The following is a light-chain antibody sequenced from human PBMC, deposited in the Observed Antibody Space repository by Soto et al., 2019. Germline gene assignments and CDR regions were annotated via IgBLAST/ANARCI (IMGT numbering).Light chain of an antibody. CDR1: QNISTY. J-gene: IGKJ1*01. V-gene: IGKV3-11*01. CDR3: QQRTTSPPWT. Sequence: EIVLTQSPATLSLSPGEGASLSCSASQNISTYLAWYQQRPGQVPRLLIYGVSKRAPAIPPRFSGSGSGTDFPLSVSGRETEDFATYHCQQRTTSPPWTFGQGTRVELK. CDR2: GVS.